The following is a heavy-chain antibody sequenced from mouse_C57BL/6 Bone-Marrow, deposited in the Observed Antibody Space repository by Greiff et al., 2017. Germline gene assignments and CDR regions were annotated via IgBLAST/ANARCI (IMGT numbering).Heavy chain of an antibody. Sequence: EVKLMESGGGLVQPGGSLKLSCAASGFTFSDYYMYWVRQTPEKRLEWVAYISNGGGSTYYPDTVKGRFTISRDNASNTLYLQTSRLTYEDTGMYYYARFYWAWFAYWGQGTLVTVSA. V-gene: IGHV5-12*01. J-gene: IGHJ3*01. CDR3: ARFYWAWFAY. CDR2: ISNGGGST. CDR1: GFTFSDYY. D-gene: IGHD4-1*01.